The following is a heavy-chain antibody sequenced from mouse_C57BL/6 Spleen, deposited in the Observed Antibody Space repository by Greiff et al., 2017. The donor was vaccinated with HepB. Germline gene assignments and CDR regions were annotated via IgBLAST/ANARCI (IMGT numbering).Heavy chain of an antibody. Sequence: QVQLKESGPELVKPGASVKISCKASGYSFTSYYIHWVKQRPGQGLEWIGWIYPGSGNTKYNEKFKGKATLTAETSSSTAYMQLSSLTSEDSAVYYCAGSPRLFYYAMDYWGQGTSVTVSS. D-gene: IGHD6-1*01. CDR3: AGSPRLFYYAMDY. CDR1: GYSFTSYY. CDR2: IYPGSGNT. J-gene: IGHJ4*01. V-gene: IGHV1-66*01.